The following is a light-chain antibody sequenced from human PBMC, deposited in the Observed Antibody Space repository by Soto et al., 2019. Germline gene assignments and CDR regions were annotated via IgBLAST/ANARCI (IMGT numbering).Light chain of an antibody. CDR1: QSVGNN. CDR3: QQYGDWPLT. CDR2: ATS. Sequence: EIVVTQSPATLSVSPGERATLSCRASQSVGNNFAWYQQKPGQAPRLLIFATSTRATGVPARFSGRGSGTGFTLTISSLQSEDVAVYYCQQYGDWPLTVGGGAMVEIE. J-gene: IGKJ4*01. V-gene: IGKV3-15*01.